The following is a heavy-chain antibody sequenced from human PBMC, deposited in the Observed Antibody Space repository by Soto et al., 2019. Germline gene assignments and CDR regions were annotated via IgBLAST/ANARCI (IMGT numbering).Heavy chain of an antibody. Sequence: GESLKIYCRGSGFSFPSYWMGWVREMPAKGQKWMGIIYPGDSDTRYSPSFQGQVTIAADKSISAAYLQWSSLKGSNTALYYCAWLYGDYVDVWGQGTTVTVSS. CDR1: GFSFPSYW. CDR3: AWLYGDYVDV. D-gene: IGHD4-17*01. V-gene: IGHV5-51*01. CDR2: IYPGDSDT. J-gene: IGHJ6*03.